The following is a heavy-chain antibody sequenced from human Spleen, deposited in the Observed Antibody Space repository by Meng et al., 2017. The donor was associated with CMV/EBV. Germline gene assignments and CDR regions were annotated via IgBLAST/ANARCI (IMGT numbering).Heavy chain of an antibody. V-gene: IGHV3-15*01. CDR1: GFTFSNAW. J-gene: IGHJ6*02. D-gene: IGHD3-10*01. CDR3: TTYYGSGSYYKPHMDV. Sequence: GEFLKISCAASGFTFSNAWMRWVRQAPGKGLEWVGRIKSKTDGGTTDYAAPVKGRFTISRDDSKNTLYQQMNSLKIEDTAVYYCTTYYGSGSYYKPHMDVWGQGITVTVSS. CDR2: IKSKTDGGTT.